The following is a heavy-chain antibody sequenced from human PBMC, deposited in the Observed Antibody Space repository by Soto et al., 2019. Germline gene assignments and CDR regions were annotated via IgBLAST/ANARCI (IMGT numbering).Heavy chain of an antibody. D-gene: IGHD4-4*01. CDR3: ARDNPTDGMDV. CDR2: IYYSGST. CDR1: GGSISSGDYY. V-gene: IGHV4-30-4*01. J-gene: IGHJ6*02. Sequence: QVQLQESGPGLVKPSQTLSLTCTVSGGSISSGDYYWIWIRQPPGKGLEWIGYIYYSGSTYYNPSVKSRVTISVDTSKNQFSLKLSSVTAADTAVYYCARDNPTDGMDVWGQGTTVTVSS.